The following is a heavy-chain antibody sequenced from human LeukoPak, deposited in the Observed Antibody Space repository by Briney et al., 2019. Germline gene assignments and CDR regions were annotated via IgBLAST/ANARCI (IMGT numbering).Heavy chain of an antibody. CDR1: GFTFDDYG. V-gene: IGHV3-9*01. J-gene: IGHJ4*02. CDR2: ISWNSASV. Sequence: GGSLRLSCEASGFTFDDYGMHWVRQAPGKGLEWVSTISWNSASVGYVDSVKGRFTISRDNAKKTLYLQTNSLRPEDTALYYCAKDYGYSSSWYDYWGQGTLVTVSS. CDR3: AKDYGYSSSWYDY. D-gene: IGHD6-13*01.